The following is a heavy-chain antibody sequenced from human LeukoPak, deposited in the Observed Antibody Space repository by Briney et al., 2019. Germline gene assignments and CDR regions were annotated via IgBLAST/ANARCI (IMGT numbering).Heavy chain of an antibody. D-gene: IGHD3-9*01. J-gene: IGHJ4*02. CDR1: GGSISYHY. CDR3: AREMTATGRGHYFDY. V-gene: IGHV4-59*11. Sequence: SETLSLTCTVSGGSISYHYWNWLRQPPGKELEWIGYGFYSGSTDYNPSLKSRVTISVDTSKRQISLKLSSVTAADTALYYCAREMTATGRGHYFDYWGQGALVTVSS. CDR2: GFYSGST.